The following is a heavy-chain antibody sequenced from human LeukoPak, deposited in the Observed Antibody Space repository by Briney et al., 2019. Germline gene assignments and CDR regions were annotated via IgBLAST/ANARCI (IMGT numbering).Heavy chain of an antibody. V-gene: IGHV1-69*04. CDR3: ARDLYTGLVTYHY. Sequence: ASVKVSCKASGGTFSGYATSWVRQAPGQGLEWMGRIIPILGIANYAQKFQGRVTITADKSTSTAYMELSSLRSEDTAVYYCARDLYTGLVTYHYWGQGTLVTVSS. J-gene: IGHJ4*02. CDR1: GGTFSGYA. D-gene: IGHD3/OR15-3a*01. CDR2: IIPILGIA.